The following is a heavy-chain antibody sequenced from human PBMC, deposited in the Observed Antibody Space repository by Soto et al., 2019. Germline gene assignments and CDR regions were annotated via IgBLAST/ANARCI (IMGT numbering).Heavy chain of an antibody. D-gene: IGHD1-26*01. CDR1: GGSISSYY. CDR2: IYYSGST. J-gene: IGHJ4*02. V-gene: IGHV4-59*08. Sequence: QVQLQESGPGLVKPSETLSLTCTVSGGSISSYYWSWIRQPPGKGLECIGYIYYSGSTNYNPSLKSRVTISVDTSKTQFSLTLSPVTAADTAVYYCARRWGRVFDYWGQGTLVTVSS. CDR3: ARRWGRVFDY.